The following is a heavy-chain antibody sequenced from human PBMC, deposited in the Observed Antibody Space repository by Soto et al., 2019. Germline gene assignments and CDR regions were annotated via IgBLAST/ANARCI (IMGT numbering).Heavy chain of an antibody. CDR1: GGSISSSNW. V-gene: IGHV4-4*02. CDR3: ARGDSGYDPLDY. J-gene: IGHJ4*02. D-gene: IGHD5-12*01. CDR2: IYPSGST. Sequence: QVQLQESGPGLVKPSGTLSLTCAVSGGSISSSNWWSWVRQPPGKGLEWIGEIYPSGSTNCNPSLRSRATISVDKSKNRCSLKLSSVTAADTAVYYCARGDSGYDPLDYWGQGTLGTVSS.